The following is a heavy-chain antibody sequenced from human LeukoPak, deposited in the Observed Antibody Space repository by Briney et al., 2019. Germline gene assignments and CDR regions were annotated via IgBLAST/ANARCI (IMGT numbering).Heavy chain of an antibody. CDR2: IYYSGTT. CDR3: ARGGGLGRRDGNNEY. D-gene: IGHD5-24*01. J-gene: IGHJ4*02. CDR1: GGSISSYY. V-gene: IGHV4-59*01. Sequence: PSETLSLTCTVPGGSISSYYWSWIRQPPGKGLEWIGFIYYSGTTNYNPSLKSRVTISVDTSKNQFSLKLSSVTAADTAVYYCARGGGLGRRDGNNEYWGQGTLVTVSS.